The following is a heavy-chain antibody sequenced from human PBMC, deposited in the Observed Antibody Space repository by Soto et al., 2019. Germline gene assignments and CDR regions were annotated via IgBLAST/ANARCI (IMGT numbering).Heavy chain of an antibody. CDR2: IYKSGST. J-gene: IGHJ6*02. V-gene: IGHV4-30-4*01. D-gene: IGHD2-2*01. CDR1: GGSISSGDYY. Sequence: SETLSLTCTVSGGSISSGDYYWSRIRQPPGKGLEWIGYIYKSGSTYYNPSLKSRITMSVATSKNQFSLKLNSVTAADTAVYYCARGCSDTTCPRPYYGMDVWGQGTTVTVSS. CDR3: ARGCSDTTCPRPYYGMDV.